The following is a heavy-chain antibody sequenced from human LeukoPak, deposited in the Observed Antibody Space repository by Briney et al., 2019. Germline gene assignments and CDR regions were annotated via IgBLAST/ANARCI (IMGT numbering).Heavy chain of an antibody. V-gene: IGHV3-30-3*01. J-gene: IGHJ4*02. CDR1: GFTFSSYA. CDR2: ISYDGSNK. Sequence: GGSLRLSCAASGFTFSSYAMSWVRQAPGKGLEWVAVISYDGSNKYYADSVKGRFTISRDNSKNTLYLQMNSLRVEDTAVYYCARRYFDYWGQGTLVTVSS. CDR3: ARRYFDY.